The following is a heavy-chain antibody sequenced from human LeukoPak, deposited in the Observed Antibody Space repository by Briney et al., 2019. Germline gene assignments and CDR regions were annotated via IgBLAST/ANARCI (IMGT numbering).Heavy chain of an antibody. D-gene: IGHD3-3*01. CDR2: MSYEGTNK. CDR1: GFTFSSYG. Sequence: GGSLRLSCTASGFTFSSYGMHWVRQAPGKGLEWVAVMSYEGTNKYYADSVKGRFTISRDNSKSTLYLQMNSLRDEDTAVHYCAKDRHYDFWSGYQMDVWGQGTTVIVSS. V-gene: IGHV3-30*18. J-gene: IGHJ6*02. CDR3: AKDRHYDFWSGYQMDV.